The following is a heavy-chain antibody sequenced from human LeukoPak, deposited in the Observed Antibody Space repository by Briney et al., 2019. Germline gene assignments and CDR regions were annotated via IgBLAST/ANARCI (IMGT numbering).Heavy chain of an antibody. Sequence: ASVKVSCKASGYTFTSYYMHWVRQAPGQGLEWMGIINPSGGSTSYAQKFQGRVTMTRDTSTSTVYMELSSLRSEDTAVYYCARSLEMATRTSPYYYYMDVWGKGTTVTVSS. CDR2: INPSGGST. CDR1: GYTFTSYY. V-gene: IGHV1-46*01. CDR3: ARSLEMATRTSPYYYYMDV. D-gene: IGHD5-24*01. J-gene: IGHJ6*03.